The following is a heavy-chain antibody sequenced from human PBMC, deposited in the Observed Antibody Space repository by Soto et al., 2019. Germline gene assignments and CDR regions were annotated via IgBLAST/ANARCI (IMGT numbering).Heavy chain of an antibody. CDR3: ARGGSSSPYFDS. V-gene: IGHV4-31*03. CDR1: GGSISSGGYY. J-gene: IGHJ4*02. CDR2: IYYSGST. D-gene: IGHD6-13*01. Sequence: QVQLQESGPGLVKPSQTLSLTCTVSGGSISSGGYYWSWIRQHPGKGVEWIGSIYYSGSTYYNPSLKSRVTISVDTSKNQFSLKRSPVTAAGMAVYYCARGGSSSPYFDSWGQGTLVTVSS.